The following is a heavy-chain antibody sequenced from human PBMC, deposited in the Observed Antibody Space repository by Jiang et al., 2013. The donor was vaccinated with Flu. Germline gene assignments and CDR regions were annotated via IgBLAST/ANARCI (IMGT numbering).Heavy chain of an antibody. D-gene: IGHD6-19*01. J-gene: IGHJ5*02. CDR2: IYYSGST. V-gene: IGHV4-59*01. CDR3: ARGVGSVYWFDP. Sequence: LLKPSETLSLTCTVSGGSIRDYYWSWIRQPPGKGLEWIGYIYYSGSTNYNPSLKSRVTISVDTSKNQFSLKLSSVTAADTAVYYCARGVGSVYWFDPWGQGTLVTVSS. CDR1: GGSIRDYY.